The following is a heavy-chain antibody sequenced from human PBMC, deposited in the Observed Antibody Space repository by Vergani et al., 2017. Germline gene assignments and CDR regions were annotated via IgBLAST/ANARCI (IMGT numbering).Heavy chain of an antibody. D-gene: IGHD6-13*01. V-gene: IGHV4-61*02. Sequence: QVQLQESGPGLVKPSQTLSLTCTVSGASINNDFYYWHWIRQPAGKGLEWIGRIYVSGITDYNSSLQSRVSMSVDTSKNQFSLKLSSVTAADTAVYYCASIIADSSRNYYYYMDVWGKGTTVTVSS. CDR1: GASINNDFYY. J-gene: IGHJ6*03. CDR3: ASIIADSSRNYYYYMDV. CDR2: IYVSGIT.